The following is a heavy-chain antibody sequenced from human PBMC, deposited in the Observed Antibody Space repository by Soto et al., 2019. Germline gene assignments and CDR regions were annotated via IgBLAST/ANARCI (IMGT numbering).Heavy chain of an antibody. CDR1: GGSISSRSHY. D-gene: IGHD3-3*01. J-gene: IGHJ4*02. CDR3: ATADGFGVVTPFFEY. CDR2: SFYRGST. Sequence: QLQLQESGPGLLKPSETLSLTCTVSGGSISSRSHYWGWIRQSPGKHLEWIGSSFYRGSTHYNPSLKTRVTISVDTSKNQVSLKLYSVTAADTAVYYCATADGFGVVTPFFEYWGQGILVIVSS. V-gene: IGHV4-39*01.